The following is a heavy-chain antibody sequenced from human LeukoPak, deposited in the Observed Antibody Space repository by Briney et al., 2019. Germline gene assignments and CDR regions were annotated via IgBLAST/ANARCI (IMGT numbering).Heavy chain of an antibody. CDR2: INHSGST. CDR1: GGSLSGYY. Sequence: PSETLSLTCAVYGGSLSGYYWSWIRQPPGKGLEWIGEINHSGSTNHNPSLKSRVTISVDTSKNQFSLKLSSVTAADTAVYYCVIPSTNLSLNYGMDVWGQGTTVTVSS. D-gene: IGHD5/OR15-5a*01. CDR3: VIPSTNLSLNYGMDV. V-gene: IGHV4-34*01. J-gene: IGHJ6*02.